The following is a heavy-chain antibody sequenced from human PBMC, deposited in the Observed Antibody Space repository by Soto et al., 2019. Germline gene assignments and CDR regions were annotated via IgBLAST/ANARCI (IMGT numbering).Heavy chain of an antibody. J-gene: IGHJ6*02. CDR2: MNPHSGKT. CDR1: GYTFSSYD. V-gene: IGHV1-8*01. CDR3: ARRIVPAAAGIGMDV. Sequence: ASVKVSCKASGYTFSSYDINWGRQATGQGLEWMGWMNPHSGKTGYAQKFQGRVTMTRNTSISTAYMELSSLTSEDTAVYYCARRIVPAAAGIGMDVWGQGTTVTVSS. D-gene: IGHD2-2*01.